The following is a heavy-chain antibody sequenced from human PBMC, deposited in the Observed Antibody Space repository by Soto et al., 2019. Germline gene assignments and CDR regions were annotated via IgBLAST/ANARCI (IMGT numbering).Heavy chain of an antibody. CDR1: GGTFSSYA. CDR3: ARERTIRLGELSFYS. Sequence: SVKVSCKASGGTFSSYAISWVRQAPGQGLEWMGGIIPIFGTANYAQKFQGRVTITADESTSTAYMELSSLRSEDTAVSYCARERTIRLGELSFYSWGQGTLVTVSS. J-gene: IGHJ4*02. D-gene: IGHD3-16*02. V-gene: IGHV1-69*13. CDR2: IIPIFGTA.